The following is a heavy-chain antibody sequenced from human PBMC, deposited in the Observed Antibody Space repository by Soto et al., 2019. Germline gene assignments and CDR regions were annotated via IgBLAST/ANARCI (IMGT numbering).Heavy chain of an antibody. CDR2: INPNSGGT. CDR1: GYTFTGYY. D-gene: IGHD3-22*01. Sequence: ASVKVSCKASGYTFTGYYMHWVRQAPGQGLEWMGWINPNSGGTNYAQKFQGWVTMTRDTSISTAYMELSRLRSDDTAVYYCARSLYDSSGYYLDDAFDIWGQGTMVTVSS. J-gene: IGHJ3*02. V-gene: IGHV1-2*04. CDR3: ARSLYDSSGYYLDDAFDI.